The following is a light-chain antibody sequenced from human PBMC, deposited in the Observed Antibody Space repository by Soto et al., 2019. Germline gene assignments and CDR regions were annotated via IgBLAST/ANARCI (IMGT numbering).Light chain of an antibody. J-gene: IGKJ4*01. V-gene: IGKV1-5*01. Sequence: DIQMTQSHSTLSASVGDSVTITCRASQSITNWLAWYQQKPGKAPKLLIYDAASLESGVPSRFSGSGSGTEFTLTISSLQAEDVAVYYCQQYYSTPPTFGGGTKVDIK. CDR3: QQYYSTPPT. CDR1: QSITNW. CDR2: DAA.